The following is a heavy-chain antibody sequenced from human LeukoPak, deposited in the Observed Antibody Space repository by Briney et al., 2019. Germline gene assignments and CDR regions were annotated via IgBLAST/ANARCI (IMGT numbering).Heavy chain of an antibody. CDR2: IYYSGST. V-gene: IGHV4-61*08. D-gene: IGHD3-3*01. J-gene: IGHJ3*02. Sequence: SETLSLTCTVSGGSISSGGYYWSWIRQPPGKGLEWIGYIYYSGSTNYNPSLKSRVTISVDTSKNQFSLKLSSVTAADTAVYYCATSRFLEWLSPRSDAFDIWGQGTMVTVSS. CDR1: GGSISSGGYY. CDR3: ATSRFLEWLSPRSDAFDI.